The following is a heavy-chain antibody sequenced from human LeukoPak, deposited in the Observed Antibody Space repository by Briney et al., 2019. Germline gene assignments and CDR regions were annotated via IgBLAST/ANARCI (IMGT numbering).Heavy chain of an antibody. Sequence: GGSLRLACAGSGFTFGNYWMHWVRHAPGKGLVCVSHINTDGSSTTYVDSVKGRFTISRDNAKNTMYLQMNSLRADDTAVYYCARIRAGWSGYNPDYWGQGTLVTVSS. CDR2: INTDGSST. CDR3: ARIRAGWSGYNPDY. CDR1: GFTFGNYW. J-gene: IGHJ4*02. D-gene: IGHD3-3*01. V-gene: IGHV3-74*01.